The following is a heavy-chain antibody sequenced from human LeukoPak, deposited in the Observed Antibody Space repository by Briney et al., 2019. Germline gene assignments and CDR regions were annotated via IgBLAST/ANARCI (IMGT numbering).Heavy chain of an antibody. D-gene: IGHD3-22*01. CDR3: ARHLGYYYDSSGALAYYFDY. CDR1: GGSFSGYY. J-gene: IGHJ4*02. V-gene: IGHV4-34*01. Sequence: PSETLSLTCAVYGGSFSGYYWSWIRQPPGKGLEWIGEINHSGSTNYNPSLKSRVTISVDTSKNQFSLKLSSVTAADTAVYYCARHLGYYYDSSGALAYYFDYWGQGTLVTVSS. CDR2: INHSGST.